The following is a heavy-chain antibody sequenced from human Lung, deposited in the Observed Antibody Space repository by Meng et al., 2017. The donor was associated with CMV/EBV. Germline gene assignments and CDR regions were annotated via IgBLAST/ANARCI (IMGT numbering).Heavy chain of an antibody. D-gene: IGHD6-13*01. CDR3: AKYSTYSA. CDR1: GFTFSNYA. Sequence: GESXKISCAASGFTFSNYAMSWVRQAPGKGLEWVAVIYAGGRSAYYAESVKGRFTIFRDGSKNTVYLEMNSLRAEDTALYYCAKYSTYSAWGQGTLVTVSS. CDR2: IYAGGRSA. J-gene: IGHJ5*02. V-gene: IGHV3-23*03.